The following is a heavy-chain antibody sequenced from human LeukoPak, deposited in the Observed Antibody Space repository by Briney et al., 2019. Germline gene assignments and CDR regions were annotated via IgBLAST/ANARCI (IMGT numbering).Heavy chain of an antibody. CDR2: IYPGDSDT. J-gene: IGHJ4*02. CDR3: ARRTYYYDSRGYYSYYFDS. V-gene: IGHV5-51*01. D-gene: IGHD3-22*01. Sequence: GESLKISCKGSGYSFTSYWIGWVRQIPGKGLEWMGIIYPGDSDTRYSPSVQGHGTISADKSIRTAYLQWRSLTASDNAMYYCARRTYYYDSRGYYSYYFDSWGQGTLVNVS. CDR1: GYSFTSYW.